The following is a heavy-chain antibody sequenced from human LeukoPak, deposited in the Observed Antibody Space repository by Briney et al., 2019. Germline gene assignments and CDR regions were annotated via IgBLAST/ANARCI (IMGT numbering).Heavy chain of an antibody. V-gene: IGHV1-69*05. CDR1: GGTFSSYA. J-gene: IGHJ6*03. CDR3: ARGKSKFGEKKNYYYYMDV. CDR2: IIPIFGTA. Sequence: ASVKVSCKASGGTFSSYAISWVRQAPGQGLEWMGGIIPIFGTANYAQKFQGRVTITTDESTSTDYMELSSLRSEDTAVYYCARGKSKFGEKKNYYYYMDVWGKGTTVTVSS. D-gene: IGHD3-10*01.